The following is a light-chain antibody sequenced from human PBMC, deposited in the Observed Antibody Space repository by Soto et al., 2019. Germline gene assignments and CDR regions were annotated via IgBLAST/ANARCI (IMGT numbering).Light chain of an antibody. CDR3: QEANNFPLT. J-gene: IGKJ4*01. CDR2: AAS. V-gene: IGKV1D-12*01. CDR1: QGINNW. Sequence: DLPMTQSPSSVSASVGDTVTITCRASQGINNWLAWYQQKPGKAPNLMIYAASSLQSGVPSRFSGSGSGTDFTLSISSLQPEDFATYYCQEANNFPLTFGGGTKVEIK.